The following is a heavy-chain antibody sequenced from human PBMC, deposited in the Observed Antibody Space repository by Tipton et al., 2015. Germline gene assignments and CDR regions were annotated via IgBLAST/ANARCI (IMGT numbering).Heavy chain of an antibody. J-gene: IGHJ4*02. D-gene: IGHD3-10*01. Sequence: SLRLSCVASGFSFADYAMHWVRQSPGKGLEWVSMISWDGGTTYCADSLKDRFSVSRDNGKNSLFLQMNSLRVEYTALYYCAKDKGHGSGTHYKLGGLDYWGQGALVTVSS. V-gene: IGHV3-43D*04. CDR3: AKDKGHGSGTHYKLGGLDY. CDR1: GFSFADYA. CDR2: ISWDGGTT.